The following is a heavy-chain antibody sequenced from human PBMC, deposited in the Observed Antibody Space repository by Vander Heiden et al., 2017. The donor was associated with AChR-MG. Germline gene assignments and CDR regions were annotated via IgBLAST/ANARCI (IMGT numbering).Heavy chain of an antibody. D-gene: IGHD2-15*01. Sequence: EVQLLESGGGLVQTGGSLSLSCAATGFNFSSYAMSWVRQAPGTGPDGVYSFFGGACPTYYADSVKGRLTFSRNNSKNTLYWQMNSLRAEATAVYYCAKESSRILKRGGFDPWGHGTLVTLSS. CDR1: GFNFSSYA. CDR3: AKESSRILKRGGFDP. J-gene: IGHJ5*02. CDR2: FFGGACPT. V-gene: IGHV3-23*01.